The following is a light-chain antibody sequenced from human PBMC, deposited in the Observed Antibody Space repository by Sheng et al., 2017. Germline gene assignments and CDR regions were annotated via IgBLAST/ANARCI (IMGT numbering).Light chain of an antibody. CDR2: DAS. V-gene: IGKV1-33*01. CDR1: QDISNY. Sequence: DIQMTQSPSSLSASVGDRVTITCQASQDISNYLNWYQQKPGKAPKLLIYDASNLETGVPSRFSGSGSGTDFTFTISSLQPEDIATYYCQQNDNLPPTFGQGQGGIQT. J-gene: IGKJ1*01. CDR3: QQNDNLPPT.